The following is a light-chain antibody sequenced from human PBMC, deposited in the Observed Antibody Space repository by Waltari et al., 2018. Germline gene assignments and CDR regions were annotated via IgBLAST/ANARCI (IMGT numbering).Light chain of an antibody. CDR1: RFNIGNNY. Sequence: QSVLTQPPSVSAAPGQKVTISCYGTRFNIGNNYVSWYQQLPGTPPKLLMSGNNKRPSGIPDRFSGSKSGTSATLGITGLQTGDEADYYCGTWDSSLSAGVFGGGTKLTVL. V-gene: IGLV1-51*01. CDR3: GTWDSSLSAGV. CDR2: GNN. J-gene: IGLJ3*02.